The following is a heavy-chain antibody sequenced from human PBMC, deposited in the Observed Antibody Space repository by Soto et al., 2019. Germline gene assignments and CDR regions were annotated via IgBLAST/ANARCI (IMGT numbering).Heavy chain of an antibody. V-gene: IGHV4-61*01. D-gene: IGHD6-19*01. CDR1: GGSVSSGSYY. Sequence: SETLSLTCTVSGGSVSSGSYYWSWIRQPPGKGLEWIGYIYYSGSTNYNPSLKSRVTISVDTSKNQFSLKLGSVTAADTAVYYCARAPSSSGWYASFDYWGQGTLVTVSS. CDR2: IYYSGST. CDR3: ARAPSSSGWYASFDY. J-gene: IGHJ4*02.